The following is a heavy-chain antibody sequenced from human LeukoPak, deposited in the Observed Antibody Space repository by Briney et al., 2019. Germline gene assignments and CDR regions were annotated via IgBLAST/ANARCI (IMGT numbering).Heavy chain of an antibody. V-gene: IGHV4-34*01. CDR2: INHSGST. CDR3: ASIRGPVRSSPLDP. CDR1: GGSSSGYY. Sequence: SETLSLTCAVYGGSSSGYYWSWIRQPPGKGLEWIGEINHSGSTNYNPSLKSRVTISVDTSKNQFSLKLSSVTAADTAVYYCASIRGPVRSSPLDPWGQGTLVTVSS. D-gene: IGHD3-10*01. J-gene: IGHJ5*02.